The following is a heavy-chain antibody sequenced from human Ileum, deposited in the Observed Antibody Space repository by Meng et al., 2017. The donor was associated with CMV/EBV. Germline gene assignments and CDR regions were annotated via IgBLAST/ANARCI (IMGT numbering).Heavy chain of an antibody. Sequence: GGSLRLSCAASGFTFGDYGMNWVRQAPGKGLEWVSGIHWSGGSTGYADSVKGRFTISRDNAKNSLYLQMNSLRAEDTALYYCARAGYYDFWSGYQTQADAFDIWGQGTMVTVSS. D-gene: IGHD3-3*01. CDR2: IHWSGGST. J-gene: IGHJ3*02. V-gene: IGHV3-20*04. CDR3: ARAGYYDFWSGYQTQADAFDI. CDR1: GFTFGDYG.